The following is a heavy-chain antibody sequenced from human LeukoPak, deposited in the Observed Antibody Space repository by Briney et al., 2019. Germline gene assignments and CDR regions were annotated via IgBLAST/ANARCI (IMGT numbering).Heavy chain of an antibody. D-gene: IGHD3-22*01. CDR2: ISSSGSTI. J-gene: IGHJ4*02. CDR1: GFTLSDYY. CDR3: ARDIGYYDSSGYLY. V-gene: IGHV3-11*01. Sequence: GGSLRLSCAASGFTLSDYYMSWIRQAPGKGLEWDSYISSSGSTIYYADSVKGRFTISRDNAKNSLYLQMNSLRAEDTAVYYCARDIGYYDSSGYLYWGQGTLVTVSS.